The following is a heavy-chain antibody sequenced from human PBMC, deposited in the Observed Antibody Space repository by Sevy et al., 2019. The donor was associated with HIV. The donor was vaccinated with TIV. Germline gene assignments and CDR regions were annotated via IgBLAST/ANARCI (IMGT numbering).Heavy chain of an antibody. J-gene: IGHJ6*03. V-gene: IGHV3-23*01. CDR2: ISGSGGST. Sequence: GGSLRLSCAASGFTFSSYAMSWVRQAPGKGLEWVSAISGSGGSTYYADSVKGRFTISRDNSKNTLYLQMNSLRAEDTAVYYCAKDHPKVDTAMPPNMDVWGKGTTVTVSS. CDR1: GFTFSSYA. CDR3: AKDHPKVDTAMPPNMDV. D-gene: IGHD5-18*01.